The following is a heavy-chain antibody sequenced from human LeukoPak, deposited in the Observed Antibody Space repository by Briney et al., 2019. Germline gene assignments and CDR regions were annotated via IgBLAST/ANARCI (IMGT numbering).Heavy chain of an antibody. V-gene: IGHV4-39*07. CDR3: ARDAYYYDSSGYYRFDY. CDR2: IYYSGST. CDR1: GGSISSSSYY. Sequence: SETLSLTCTVSGGSISSSSYYWGWIRQPPGKGLEWIGSIYYSGSTYYNPSLKSRVTISVDTSMNQFSLKLSSVTAADTAVYYCARDAYYYDSSGYYRFDYWGQGTLVTVSS. J-gene: IGHJ4*02. D-gene: IGHD3-22*01.